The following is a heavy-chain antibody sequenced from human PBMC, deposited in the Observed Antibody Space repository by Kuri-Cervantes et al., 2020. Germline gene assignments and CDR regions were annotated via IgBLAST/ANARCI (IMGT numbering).Heavy chain of an antibody. CDR2: IWYDGSNK. Sequence: GESLKISCAASGFTFSSYGMHWVRQAPGKGLEWVAVIWYDGSNKYYADSVKGRFTISRDNSKNTLYLQMNSLRAEDTAVYYCAKTHVGTAMVLSWEGAFDIWGQGTMVTVSS. CDR3: AKTHVGTAMVLSWEGAFDI. CDR1: GFTFSSYG. V-gene: IGHV3-30*02. D-gene: IGHD5-18*01. J-gene: IGHJ3*02.